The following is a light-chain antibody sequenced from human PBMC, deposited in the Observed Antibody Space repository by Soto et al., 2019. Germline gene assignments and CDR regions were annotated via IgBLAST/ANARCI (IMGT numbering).Light chain of an antibody. J-gene: IGLJ2*01. V-gene: IGLV2-14*01. CDR1: SSDVGGYNY. CDR2: EVS. Sequence: QSALTQPASMSGSPGQSITISCTGTSSDVGGYNYVSWYQQYPGKAPKLMIYEVSNRPSGVSNRFSGSKSGNTASLTISGLQAEDEAEYYCSSYTSSTPFEVFGGGTKLTVL. CDR3: SSYTSSTPFEV.